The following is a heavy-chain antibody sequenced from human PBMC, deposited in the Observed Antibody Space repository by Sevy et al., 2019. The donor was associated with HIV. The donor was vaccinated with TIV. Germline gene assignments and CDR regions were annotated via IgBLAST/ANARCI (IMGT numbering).Heavy chain of an antibody. Sequence: GGSLRLSCAASGFTFSSYGMHWVRQAPGKGLEWVAVISYDGSNKYYADSVKGRFTISRDNSKNTLYLQSTSLRAEDTAVYYCAHSDSSGWYYYYGMDVWGQGTTVTVSS. D-gene: IGHD6-19*01. CDR3: AHSDSSGWYYYYGMDV. V-gene: IGHV3-30*03. CDR1: GFTFSSYG. J-gene: IGHJ6*02. CDR2: ISYDGSNK.